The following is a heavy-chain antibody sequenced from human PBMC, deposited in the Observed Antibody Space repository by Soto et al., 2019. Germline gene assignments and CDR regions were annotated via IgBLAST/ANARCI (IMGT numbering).Heavy chain of an antibody. Sequence: GGSLRLSCAASGFTFSSYSMNWVRQAPGKGLEWVSSISSSSSYIYYADSVKGRFTISRDNAKNSLYLQMNSLRAEDTAVYYCARDFFRKKYCSGGSCYVFDYWGQGTLVTVSS. CDR2: ISSSSSYI. CDR3: ARDFFRKKYCSGGSCYVFDY. D-gene: IGHD2-15*01. CDR1: GFTFSSYS. V-gene: IGHV3-21*01. J-gene: IGHJ4*02.